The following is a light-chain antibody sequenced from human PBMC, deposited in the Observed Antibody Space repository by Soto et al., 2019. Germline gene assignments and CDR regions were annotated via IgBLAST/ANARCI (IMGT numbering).Light chain of an antibody. CDR1: QTISTY. J-gene: IGKJ2*01. CDR3: QQSDSTPYT. CDR2: DAS. V-gene: IGKV1-39*01. Sequence: DIRMTQSPASLSASVGDRVTITCRAGQTISTYLNWYQQKPGKAPRLLIYDASSLLSGVPSRFSGSGSGTDFTLTIASLQPEDFSTYYCQQSDSTPYTFGQGTKVDIK.